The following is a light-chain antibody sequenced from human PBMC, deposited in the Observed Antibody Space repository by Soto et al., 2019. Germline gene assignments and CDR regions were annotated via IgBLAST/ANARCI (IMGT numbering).Light chain of an antibody. J-gene: IGKJ1*01. CDR1: QTIGSN. CDR3: QQYNNWPPTWT. V-gene: IGKV3-15*01. CDR2: DAS. Sequence: EIVMTQSPAILSVSPGERATLSCRASQTIGSNLAWYQQKPGQSPRLLIYDASTRATDIPARFTGSGSGTEFTLTINSLQSEDFAVYYCQQYNNWPPTWTFGQGTKVDI.